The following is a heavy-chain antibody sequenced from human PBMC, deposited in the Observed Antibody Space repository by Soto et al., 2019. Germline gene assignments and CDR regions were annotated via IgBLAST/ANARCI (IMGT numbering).Heavy chain of an antibody. Sequence: ASVKVSCKASGYTFTSYAMHWVRQAPGQRLEWMGWINAGNGNTKYSQKFQGRVTITRDTSASTAYMELSSLRSEDTAVYYCAINRIAVAGSYGMDVWGQGTTVTVSS. V-gene: IGHV1-3*01. D-gene: IGHD6-19*01. CDR1: GYTFTSYA. CDR2: INAGNGNT. CDR3: AINRIAVAGSYGMDV. J-gene: IGHJ6*02.